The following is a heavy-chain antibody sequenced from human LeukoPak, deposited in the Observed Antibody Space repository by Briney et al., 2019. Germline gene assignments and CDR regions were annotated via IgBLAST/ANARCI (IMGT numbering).Heavy chain of an antibody. D-gene: IGHD6-13*01. V-gene: IGHV3-23*01. CDR2: ISGSGGST. CDR3: AKDRAAAATHWFDP. Sequence: GGSLRLSCAASGFTFSSYSMNWVRQAPGKGLEWVSAISGSGGSTYYADSVKGRFTISRDNSKNTLYLQMNSLRAEDTAVYYCAKDRAAAATHWFDPWGQGTLVTVSS. CDR1: GFTFSSYS. J-gene: IGHJ5*02.